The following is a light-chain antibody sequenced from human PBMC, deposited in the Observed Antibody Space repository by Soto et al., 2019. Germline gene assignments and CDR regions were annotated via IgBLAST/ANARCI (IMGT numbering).Light chain of an antibody. V-gene: IGKV1-27*01. CDR2: AAS. J-gene: IGKJ3*01. Sequence: DIQMTESPSSLSASVGDRVTITCRASQGIRNYLTWYQQKPGKVPKLLIYAASTLQSEVPSRFSDSGSGTDFTLTISSLQPEDVATYYCQKYNSPPYTFGPGTKVDIK. CDR1: QGIRNY. CDR3: QKYNSPPYT.